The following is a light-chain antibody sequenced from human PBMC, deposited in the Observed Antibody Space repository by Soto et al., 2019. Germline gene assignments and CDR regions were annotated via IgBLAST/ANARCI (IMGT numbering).Light chain of an antibody. CDR3: QQYYSYPLT. CDR1: QSIGTS. Sequence: DIQMTQFPSTLSASVGDRVTISCRASQSIGTSLAWYQQTPGKAPKLLIYKASILESGVPSRFSGSGSGTEFTLTISSLQSEDFATYYCQQYYSYPLTFGQGTRLEIK. V-gene: IGKV1-5*03. CDR2: KAS. J-gene: IGKJ5*01.